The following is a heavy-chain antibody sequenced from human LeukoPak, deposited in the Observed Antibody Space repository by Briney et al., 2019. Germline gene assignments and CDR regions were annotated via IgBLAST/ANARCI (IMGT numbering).Heavy chain of an antibody. Sequence: SQTLSLTCTVSGGSISSGGSYWSWIRQHPGKGLEWIGYIYYSGSTYYNPSLKSRVTISVDTSKNQFSLKLSSVTAADTAVYYCARDLVTIFGARGFDYWGQGTLVTVSS. CDR1: GGSISSGGSY. CDR3: ARDLVTIFGARGFDY. V-gene: IGHV4-31*03. D-gene: IGHD3-3*01. CDR2: IYYSGST. J-gene: IGHJ4*02.